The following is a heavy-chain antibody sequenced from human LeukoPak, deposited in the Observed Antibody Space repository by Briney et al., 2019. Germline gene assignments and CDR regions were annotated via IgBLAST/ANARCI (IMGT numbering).Heavy chain of an antibody. D-gene: IGHD3-16*02. CDR1: GGSIDSTNW. CDR2: IHHDGRI. CDR3: ARSHDHLWGNYPDY. J-gene: IGHJ4*02. Sequence: SETLSLTCDVSGGSIDSTNWWNWVRQPPGKGLEWIGEIHHDGRINYNPPLKSRVTLSVDKSKNQFSLRLNSVTAADTAMYYCARSHDHLWGNYPDYWGQGTLVTVSS. V-gene: IGHV4/OR15-8*01.